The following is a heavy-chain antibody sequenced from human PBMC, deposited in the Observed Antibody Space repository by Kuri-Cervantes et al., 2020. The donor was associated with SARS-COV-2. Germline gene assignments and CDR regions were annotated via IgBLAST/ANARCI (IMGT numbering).Heavy chain of an antibody. CDR3: ATHYGDYFMDWFDP. CDR2: FDPEDGET. V-gene: IGHV1-24*01. J-gene: IGHJ5*02. Sequence: ASVKVSCKVPGYTLTELSMHWVRQAPGKGLEWMGGFDPEDGETIYAQKFQGRVTMTEDTSTDTAYMELSSLRSEDTAVYYCATHYGDYFMDWFDPWGQGTLVTVSS. CDR1: GYTLTELS. D-gene: IGHD4-17*01.